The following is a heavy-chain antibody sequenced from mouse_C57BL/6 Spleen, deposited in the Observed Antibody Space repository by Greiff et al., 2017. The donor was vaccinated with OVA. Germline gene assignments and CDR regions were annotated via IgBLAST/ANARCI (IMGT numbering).Heavy chain of an antibody. CDR3: ARERDYGSSQFYYFDY. CDR2: IYPGDGDT. D-gene: IGHD1-1*01. J-gene: IGHJ2*01. V-gene: IGHV1-80*01. Sequence: QVQLKESGAELVKPGASVQISCKASGYAFSSYWMNWVKQRPGKGLEWIGQIYPGDGDTNYNGKFKGKAPLTADKSSSTAYLQLSSLTSEDSAVYCCARERDYGSSQFYYFDYWGQGTTLTVSS. CDR1: GYAFSSYW.